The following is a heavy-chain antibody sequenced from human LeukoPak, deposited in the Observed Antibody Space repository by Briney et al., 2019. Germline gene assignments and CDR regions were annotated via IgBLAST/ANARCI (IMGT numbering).Heavy chain of an antibody. D-gene: IGHD4-23*01. Sequence: PGGSLRLSCAASGFTFSSYGMHWVRQAPGKGLEWVAFIRYDGSNKYYADSVKGRFTISRDNSKNTLYLQMNSLRAEDTAVYYCAKDSAVVPNWFDPWGQGTLATVSS. CDR3: AKDSAVVPNWFDP. V-gene: IGHV3-30*02. CDR2: IRYDGSNK. CDR1: GFTFSSYG. J-gene: IGHJ5*02.